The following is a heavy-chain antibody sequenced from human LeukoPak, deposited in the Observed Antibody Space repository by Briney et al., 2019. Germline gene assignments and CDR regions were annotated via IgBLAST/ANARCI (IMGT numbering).Heavy chain of an antibody. D-gene: IGHD5-24*01. CDR2: ISAYNANT. J-gene: IGHJ4*02. CDR3: ARTSMATIKQHFDY. CDR1: GYTFTSYG. Sequence: ASVKVSCKASGYTFTSYGISWVRQAPGQGLEWMGWISAYNANTNYAQKLQGRVTMTTDTSTSAAYMELRSLRSDDTAVYYCARTSMATIKQHFDYWGQGTLVTVSS. V-gene: IGHV1-18*01.